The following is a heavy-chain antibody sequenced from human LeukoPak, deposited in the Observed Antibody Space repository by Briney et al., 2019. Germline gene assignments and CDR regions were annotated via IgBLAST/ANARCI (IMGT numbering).Heavy chain of an antibody. CDR1: GYTFTGYY. J-gene: IGHJ4*02. Sequence: GASVKVSCKASGYTFTGYYMHWVRQAPGQGLEWMGWINPNSGGTNYAQKLQGRVTMTTDTSTSTAYMELRSLRSDDTAVYYCARDHDYVWGSYRSYYFDYWGQGTLVTVSS. CDR2: INPNSGGT. D-gene: IGHD3-16*02. CDR3: ARDHDYVWGSYRSYYFDY. V-gene: IGHV1-2*02.